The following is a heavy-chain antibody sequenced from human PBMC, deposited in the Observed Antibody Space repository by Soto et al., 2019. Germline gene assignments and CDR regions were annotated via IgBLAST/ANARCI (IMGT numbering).Heavy chain of an antibody. CDR1: GFTLRNYW. Sequence: EVQLVESGGGLVQPGGSLRLSCVASGFTLRNYWRHWFRQAPGKGLVWVSRITNDGSTTYYADSVKGRFTISRDNAKNTLYLQVNSLRVEDTAVYYCARDQDGAGGTADYWGQGTLVTVS. J-gene: IGHJ4*02. D-gene: IGHD1-26*01. CDR2: ITNDGSTT. CDR3: ARDQDGAGGTADY. V-gene: IGHV3-74*01.